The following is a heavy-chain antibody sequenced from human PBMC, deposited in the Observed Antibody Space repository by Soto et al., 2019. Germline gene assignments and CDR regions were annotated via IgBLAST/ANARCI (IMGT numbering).Heavy chain of an antibody. D-gene: IGHD6-19*01. Sequence: GASVKVSCKASGYTFTGYAMHWVRQAPGQRLEWMGWINAGNGNTKYSQKFQGRVTITRDTSASTAYMELSSLRSEDTAVYYCARAVAVAADFDYWGQGTLATVSS. V-gene: IGHV1-3*01. CDR1: GYTFTGYA. CDR2: INAGNGNT. J-gene: IGHJ4*02. CDR3: ARAVAVAADFDY.